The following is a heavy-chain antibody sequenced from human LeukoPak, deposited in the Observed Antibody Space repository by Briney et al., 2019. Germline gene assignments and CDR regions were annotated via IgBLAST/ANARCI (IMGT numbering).Heavy chain of an antibody. J-gene: IGHJ5*02. CDR3: AGTTKYNWFDP. V-gene: IGHV3-48*03. CDR2: ISSSGSTI. Sequence: PGGSLRLSCAASGFTFSSYEMNWVRQAPGKGLEWVSYISSSGSTIYYADSVKGRFTISRDNAKNSLYLQMNSLRAEDTAVYYCAGTTKYNWFDPWGQGTLVTVSS. CDR1: GFTFSSYE. D-gene: IGHD1-1*01.